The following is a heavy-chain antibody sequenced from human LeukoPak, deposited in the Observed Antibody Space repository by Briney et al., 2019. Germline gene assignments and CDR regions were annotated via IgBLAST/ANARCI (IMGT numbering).Heavy chain of an antibody. Sequence: PSETLSLTCIVSGDSISSSTYYWGWIRQPPGKGLEWITSIYSSGSTYYNPSLKSRVTISLDTSKNQFSPKLSSVTAADTAVYYCARDSSSSRPNFDYWGQGILVTVSS. CDR1: GDSISSSTYY. CDR3: ARDSSSSRPNFDY. J-gene: IGHJ4*02. V-gene: IGHV4-39*07. D-gene: IGHD6-13*01. CDR2: IYSSGST.